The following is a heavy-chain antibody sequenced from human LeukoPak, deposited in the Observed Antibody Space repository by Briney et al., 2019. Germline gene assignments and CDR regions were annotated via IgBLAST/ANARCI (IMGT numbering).Heavy chain of an antibody. CDR3: ARDNSSGSYAY. V-gene: IGHV1-46*01. CDR1: GYTFTGYY. CDR2: INPSGGST. J-gene: IGHJ4*02. Sequence: ASVKVSCKASGYTFTGYYMHWVRQAPGQGLEWMGWINPSGGSTSYAQKFQGRVTMTRDMSTSTVYMELSSLRSEDTAVYYCARDNSSGSYAYWGQGTLVTVSS. D-gene: IGHD1-26*01.